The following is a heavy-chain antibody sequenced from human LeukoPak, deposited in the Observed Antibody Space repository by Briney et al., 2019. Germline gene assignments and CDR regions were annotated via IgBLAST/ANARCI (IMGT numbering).Heavy chain of an antibody. V-gene: IGHV3-48*04. CDR1: GFTFSSYS. CDR2: ISSSSSTI. D-gene: IGHD3-22*01. J-gene: IGHJ4*02. Sequence: GGSLRLSCAASGFTFSSYSIDWVRQAPGKGLEWLSYISSSSSTIYYADSVKGRFTISRDNAKNLVYLQMNSLRAEDTAVYYCARVWSSGYTKDYWGQGTLVTVSS. CDR3: ARVWSSGYTKDY.